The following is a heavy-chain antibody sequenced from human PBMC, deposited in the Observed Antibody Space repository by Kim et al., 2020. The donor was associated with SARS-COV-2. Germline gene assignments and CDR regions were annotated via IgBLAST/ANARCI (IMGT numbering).Heavy chain of an antibody. CDR2: ISGSGANT. V-gene: IGHV3-23*01. J-gene: IGHJ2*01. Sequence: GGSLRLSCAASEFTFSTYAMSWVRQAPGKRLEWVSAISGSGANTYYADSVKSRFTISRDNSKNTLFLQMTSLRAEDTAVYYCAKDPQGTTRGYYWYFDLWGRGTLVTVSS. D-gene: IGHD2-2*01. CDR1: EFTFSTYA. CDR3: AKDPQGTTRGYYWYFDL.